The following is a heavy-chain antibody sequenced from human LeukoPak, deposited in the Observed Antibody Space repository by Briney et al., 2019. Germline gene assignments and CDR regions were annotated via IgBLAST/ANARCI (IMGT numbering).Heavy chain of an antibody. J-gene: IGHJ4*02. V-gene: IGHV4-59*08. CDR2: ISYSGNT. Sequence: SETLSLTCTVSGGSISNYYWSGIRQPPGKELEWIGYISYSGNTDSNPSFKGRVTISVDTSKNQFSLKLSSVTAADTAVYYCARHTTHGDYNPNDYWGQGTLVTVSS. CDR3: ARHTTHGDYNPNDY. D-gene: IGHD3-16*01. CDR1: GGSISNYY.